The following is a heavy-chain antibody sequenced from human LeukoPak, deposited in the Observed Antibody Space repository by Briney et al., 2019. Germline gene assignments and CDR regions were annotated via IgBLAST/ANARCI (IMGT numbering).Heavy chain of an antibody. CDR3: ARAPSGLVEPPTRGDYFDY. D-gene: IGHD2-2*01. V-gene: IGHV4-34*01. J-gene: IGHJ4*02. Sequence: SETLSLTCAVYGGSFSGYYWSWIRQSPGKGLEWIGEMNHSGSSNHNPSLKSRVTISVDTSKNQFSLKLRSVTAADTAVYYCARAPSGLVEPPTRGDYFDYWGQGALVTVSS. CDR1: GGSFSGYY. CDR2: MNHSGSS.